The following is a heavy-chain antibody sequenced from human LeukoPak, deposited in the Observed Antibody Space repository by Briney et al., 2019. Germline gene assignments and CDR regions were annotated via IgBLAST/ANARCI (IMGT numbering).Heavy chain of an antibody. V-gene: IGHV3-74*01. CDR1: GFTFSNYW. J-gene: IGHJ4*02. CDR2: INSDGSST. CDR3: ARVDTAMDPFDY. D-gene: IGHD5-18*01. Sequence: GGSLRLSCAASGFTFSNYWMHWVRQAPGKGLVWVSRINSDGSSTTYADSVKGRFTISRDNAKNTLYLQMNSLRAEDTAVYYCARVDTAMDPFDYWGQGTQVTASS.